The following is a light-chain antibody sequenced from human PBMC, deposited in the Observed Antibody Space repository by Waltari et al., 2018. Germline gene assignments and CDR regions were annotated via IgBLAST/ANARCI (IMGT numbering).Light chain of an antibody. Sequence: ESVLALSTDTVSLSPGERHPLLCGARQSGISSYLAWYQQKPGLAPRLLIYGASSRATGIPDRFSGSGSGTDFTLTISRLESEDFAVYYCQQYNSSPLTFGRGTKVEIK. CDR2: GAS. V-gene: IGKV3D-20*01. CDR3: QQYNSSPLT. J-gene: IGKJ4*01. CDR1: QSGISSY.